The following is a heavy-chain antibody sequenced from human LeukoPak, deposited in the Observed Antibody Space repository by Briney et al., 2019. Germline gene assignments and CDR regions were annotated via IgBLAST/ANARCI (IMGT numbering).Heavy chain of an antibody. V-gene: IGHV1-2*02. Sequence: ASVKVSCKASGYTFTGYYMHWVRQAPGQGLEWMGWINPNSGGTNYAQKFQGRVTMTRDTSISTAYMELSRLRFDDTAVYYCARVPVVAAGFDPWGQGTLVTVSS. D-gene: IGHD2-15*01. CDR3: ARVPVVAAGFDP. CDR2: INPNSGGT. J-gene: IGHJ5*02. CDR1: GYTFTGYY.